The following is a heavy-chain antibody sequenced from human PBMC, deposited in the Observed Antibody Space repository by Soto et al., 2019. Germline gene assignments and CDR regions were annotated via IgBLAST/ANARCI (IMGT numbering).Heavy chain of an antibody. Sequence: GGSLRLSCAASGFNFRSYVMSWVLQAPGKGLEWVSAISGSGGSTYYADSVKGRFTISRDNSKNTLYLQMNSLRAEDTAVYYCAKWVKVVGNLFDYWGQGTLVTVSS. CDR3: AKWVKVVGNLFDY. D-gene: IGHD3-22*01. CDR1: GFNFRSYV. J-gene: IGHJ4*02. CDR2: ISGSGGST. V-gene: IGHV3-23*01.